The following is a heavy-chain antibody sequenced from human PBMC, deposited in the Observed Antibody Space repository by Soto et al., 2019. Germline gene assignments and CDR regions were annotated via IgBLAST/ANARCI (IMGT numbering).Heavy chain of an antibody. CDR1: GFTFSSFE. Sequence: EVQLVESGGGLVQPGGSLRLSCAASGFTFSSFEMNWVRQAPGKGLQWVSYISSSGSIIYYADSVKGRFTISRDNAKNSLYLQMNSLRAGDTAVYYCARALSGDPQYFDYWGQGTLVTVSS. CDR2: ISSSGSII. J-gene: IGHJ4*02. CDR3: ARALSGDPQYFDY. V-gene: IGHV3-48*03. D-gene: IGHD4-17*01.